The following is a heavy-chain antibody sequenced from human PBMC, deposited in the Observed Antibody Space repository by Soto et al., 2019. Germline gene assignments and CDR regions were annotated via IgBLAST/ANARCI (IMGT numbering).Heavy chain of an antibody. Sequence: ASVKVSCKASWYTFNNYSIHLVRQAPGQKLEWKGWINAGNGNTKYSQKFQGRVTITRDTSASTAYIELSSLISEDTAVYYCARSIVVVTALDYWGQGTLVTVSS. V-gene: IGHV1-3*01. CDR1: WYTFNNYS. D-gene: IGHD2-21*02. CDR2: INAGNGNT. J-gene: IGHJ4*02. CDR3: ARSIVVVTALDY.